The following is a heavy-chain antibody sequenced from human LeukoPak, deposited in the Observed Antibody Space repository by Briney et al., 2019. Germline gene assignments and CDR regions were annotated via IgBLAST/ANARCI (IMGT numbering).Heavy chain of an antibody. CDR3: ARDLWNFYDDSGYNRDFDS. CDR2: IGTYGGDP. V-gene: IGHV1-18*01. D-gene: IGHD3-22*01. J-gene: IGHJ5*01. Sequence: EASVKVSCKATSRISWVRQAPGQGLEWMGWIGTYGGDPYYAQKFQGRITVTTDTSTSTVYMELRNLRSDDTGVYYCARDLWNFYDDSGYNRDFDSWGQGTLVTVSS. CDR1: TSR.